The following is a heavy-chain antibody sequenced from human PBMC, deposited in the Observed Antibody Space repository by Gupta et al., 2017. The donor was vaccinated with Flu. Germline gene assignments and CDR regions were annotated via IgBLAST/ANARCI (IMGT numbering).Heavy chain of an antibody. CDR2: IYCSGHT. V-gene: IGHV4-39*01. J-gene: IGHJ5*02. CDR1: GGSISSRSYY. CDR3: ATHSLLGTVYSSSPNWFDP. D-gene: IGHD6-13*01. Sequence: QLQLQESDPGRVKPSETLSLTCTVSGGSISSRSYYWGWIRPPPGKGLEWIGSIYCSGHTYYNPSLKSRVTISVDTSKNQFALKLSSVAAADTAVYYCATHSLLGTVYSSSPNWFDPWGQGTLVTVSS.